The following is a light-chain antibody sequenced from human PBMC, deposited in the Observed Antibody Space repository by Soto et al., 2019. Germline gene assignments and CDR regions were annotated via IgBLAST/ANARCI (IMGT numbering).Light chain of an antibody. V-gene: IGKV3D-15*01. J-gene: IGKJ4*01. Sequence: EILMTQSQATLSVSPGERGTLSLLASQSVSSNLAWYQQKPGQAPRLLIYGASTRATGITARFSGSGSGTEFTLTIRSLQSEDFAVYYCQQYGSSPLTFGGGPTVDIK. CDR2: GAS. CDR1: QSVSSN. CDR3: QQYGSSPLT.